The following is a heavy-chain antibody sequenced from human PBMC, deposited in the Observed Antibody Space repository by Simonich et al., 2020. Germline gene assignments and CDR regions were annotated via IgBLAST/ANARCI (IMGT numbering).Heavy chain of an antibody. CDR2: INHSGSN. CDR3: ARGLRVAAAGTAFQH. V-gene: IGHV4-34*01. J-gene: IGHJ1*01. CDR1: GGSFSGYY. Sequence: QVQLQQWGAGLLKPSETLSLTCAVYGGSFSGYYWSGIRQPPGKGLEWIGEINHSGSNNYNPSLKSRVTISVDTSKNQFSLKLSSVTAADTAVYYCARGLRVAAAGTAFQHWGQGTLVTVSS. D-gene: IGHD6-13*01.